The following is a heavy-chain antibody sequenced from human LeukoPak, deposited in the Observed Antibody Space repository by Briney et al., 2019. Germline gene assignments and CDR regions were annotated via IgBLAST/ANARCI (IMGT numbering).Heavy chain of an antibody. V-gene: IGHV3-30*01. J-gene: IGHJ4*02. CDR2: ISSGGVLR. CDR1: GFTFNFA. D-gene: IGHD3-10*01. CDR3: ATDSTYYYDSGSSGPHYFDN. Sequence: GRSLRLSCAASGFTFNFAMHWVRQAPGKGLKWVSIISSGGVLRYYADSVKGRFTISRDNSKNTLYLQLDSLRPEDTAVYFCATDSTYYYDSGSSGPHYFDNWGQGTLVTVSS.